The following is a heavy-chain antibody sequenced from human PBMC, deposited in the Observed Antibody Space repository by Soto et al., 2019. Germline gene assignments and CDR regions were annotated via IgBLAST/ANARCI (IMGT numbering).Heavy chain of an antibody. CDR2: INPSGDST. Sequence: ASVKVSCKASGYTFNRYYMHWVRQAPGQGLEWMGIINPSGDSTTYAQKFQGRVTMTRDMSTSTVYMELSSLRSEDTAVYYCAREGYNYGHSIDYWGQGALVTVSS. CDR3: AREGYNYGHSIDY. CDR1: GYTFNRYY. D-gene: IGHD5-18*01. V-gene: IGHV1-46*02. J-gene: IGHJ4*02.